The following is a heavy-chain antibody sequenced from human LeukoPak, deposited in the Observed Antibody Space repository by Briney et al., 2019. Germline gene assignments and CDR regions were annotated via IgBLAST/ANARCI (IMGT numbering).Heavy chain of an antibody. J-gene: IGHJ2*01. CDR2: ISYDGARK. Sequence: GGSLRLSCEGSGFTFRSYGMHWVRQAPGKGLEWVAVISYDGARKYYADSVKGRFTISRDNSKNTLSLQMNSLTPEDTAVYSCARSDYLYWYFDLWGRGTLVTVSS. V-gene: IGHV3-30*14. D-gene: IGHD1-26*01. CDR1: GFTFRSYG. CDR3: ARSDYLYWYFDL.